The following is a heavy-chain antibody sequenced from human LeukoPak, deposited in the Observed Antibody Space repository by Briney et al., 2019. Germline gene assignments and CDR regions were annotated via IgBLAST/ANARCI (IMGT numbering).Heavy chain of an antibody. CDR2: ISYDGSNK. J-gene: IGHJ4*02. Sequence: GRSLRLSCAASGFTFSSYAMHWVRQAPGKGLEWVAVISYDGSNKYYADSVKGRFTISRDNSKNTLYLQMNSLRAEETAVYYCARGIPGIVGATSGWDYFDYWGQGTLVTVSS. V-gene: IGHV3-30*04. CDR1: GFTFSSYA. CDR3: ARGIPGIVGATSGWDYFDY. D-gene: IGHD1-26*01.